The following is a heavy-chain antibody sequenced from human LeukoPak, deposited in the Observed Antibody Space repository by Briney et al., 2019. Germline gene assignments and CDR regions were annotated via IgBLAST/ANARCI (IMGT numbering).Heavy chain of an antibody. J-gene: IGHJ4*02. D-gene: IGHD6-19*01. CDR1: GYSFTNNW. CDR2: IYPGDSDT. CDR3: ARLQGVSRGWSFDY. Sequence: GESLKISCKGSGYSFTNNWIGWVRQVPGKGLEWLGIIYPGDSDTTYSPSFQGHVTISADQSTSTAYLQWNSLKASDTAMYYCARLQGVSRGWSFDYWGQGTLVTVSS. V-gene: IGHV5-51*01.